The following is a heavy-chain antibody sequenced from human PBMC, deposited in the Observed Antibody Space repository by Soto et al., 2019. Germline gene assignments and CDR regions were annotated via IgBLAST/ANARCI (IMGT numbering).Heavy chain of an antibody. J-gene: IGHJ5*02. V-gene: IGHV1-69*02. CDR1: GGTFSSYT. Sequence: QVQLVQSGAEVKKPGSSVKVSCKASGGTFSSYTISWVRQAPGQGLEWMGRIIPILGIANYAQKFQGRVTITADKSTRTAYMELSSVRSEDTAVYYCARGTGEYCSSTSCYPSWFDPWGQGTLVTVSS. CDR3: ARGTGEYCSSTSCYPSWFDP. D-gene: IGHD2-2*01. CDR2: IIPILGIA.